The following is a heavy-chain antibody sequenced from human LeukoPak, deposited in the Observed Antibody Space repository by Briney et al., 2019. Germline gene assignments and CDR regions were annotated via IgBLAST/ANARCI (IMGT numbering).Heavy chain of an antibody. CDR1: GYTFTSYG. Sequence: ASVKVSCKASGYTFTSYGISWVRQAPGQGLEWMGWISAYNGNTNYAQKLQGRVAMTTDTSTSTAYMELRSLRSDDTAVYYCARDTDGGDYDDYWGQGTLVTVSS. CDR2: ISAYNGNT. D-gene: IGHD3-16*01. V-gene: IGHV1-18*04. CDR3: ARDTDGGDYDDY. J-gene: IGHJ4*02.